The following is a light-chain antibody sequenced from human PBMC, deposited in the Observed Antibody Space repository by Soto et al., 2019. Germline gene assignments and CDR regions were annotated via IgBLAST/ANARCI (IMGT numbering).Light chain of an antibody. V-gene: IGLV1-47*02. J-gene: IGLJ2*01. Sequence: QSVLTQPPSASGTPGQRVTISCSGSSSNIGSNYVYWYQQVPGTAPKLLIYSNSQWPSGVPDRFSGSKSGNSASLAISGLRSEDEADYYCAAWDDSLSGVVFGGGTKVTVL. CDR2: SNS. CDR1: SSNIGSNY. CDR3: AAWDDSLSGVV.